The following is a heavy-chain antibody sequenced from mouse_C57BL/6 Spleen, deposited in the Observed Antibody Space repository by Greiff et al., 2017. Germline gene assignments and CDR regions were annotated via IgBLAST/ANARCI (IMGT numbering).Heavy chain of an antibody. CDR3: AIDDYFAY. D-gene: IGHD2-4*01. CDR1: GYTFTDYY. J-gene: IGHJ3*01. V-gene: IGHV1-26*01. Sequence: EVQLQQSGPELVKPGASVKISCKASGYTFTDYYMNWVKQSHGKSLEWIGDINPNNGGTSYNQKFKGKATLTVDKSSSTAYMELRSLTSEDSAVYYCAIDDYFAYWGQGTLVTVSA. CDR2: INPNNGGT.